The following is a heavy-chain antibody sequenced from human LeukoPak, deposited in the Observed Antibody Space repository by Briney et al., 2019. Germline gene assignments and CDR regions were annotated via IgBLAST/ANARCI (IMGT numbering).Heavy chain of an antibody. V-gene: IGHV3-53*01. CDR2: FYRGDNT. D-gene: IGHD3-22*01. CDR1: GFTVSGNY. CDR3: AGGYYFDY. Sequence: PGGSLRLSCAASGFTVSGNYMNWVRQAPGKGLEWVSLFYRGDNTYYADSVKGRFTISRDNSKSTLYLQMNSLRAEDTAVYYCAGGYYFDYWGQGTLVTVSP. J-gene: IGHJ4*02.